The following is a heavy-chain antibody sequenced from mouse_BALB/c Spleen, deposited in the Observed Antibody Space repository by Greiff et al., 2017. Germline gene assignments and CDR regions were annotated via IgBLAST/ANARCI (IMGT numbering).Heavy chain of an antibody. D-gene: IGHD2-3*01. CDR1: GFTFSSFG. CDR2: ISSGSSTI. Sequence: EVMLVESGGGLVQPGGSRKLSCAASGFTFSSFGMHWVRQAPEKGLEWVAYISSGSSTIYYADTVKGRFTISRDNPKNTLFLQMTSLRSEDTAMYYCARGDDGYYVAMDYWGQGTSVTVSS. J-gene: IGHJ4*01. CDR3: ARGDDGYYVAMDY. V-gene: IGHV5-17*02.